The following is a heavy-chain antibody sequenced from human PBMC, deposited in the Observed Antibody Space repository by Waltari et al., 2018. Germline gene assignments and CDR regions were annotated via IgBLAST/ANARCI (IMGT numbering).Heavy chain of an antibody. Sequence: QVQLQESGPGLVKPSETLSLTCAVSGYSISSGYYWGWIRQPPGKGLEWIGSIYHSGSTYYNPSLKSRVTISVDTSKNQFSLKLSSVTAADTAVYYCARDPWYYGSGSQGWFDPWGQGTLVTVSS. CDR1: GYSISSGYY. CDR2: IYHSGST. V-gene: IGHV4-38-2*02. J-gene: IGHJ5*02. D-gene: IGHD3-10*01. CDR3: ARDPWYYGSGSQGWFDP.